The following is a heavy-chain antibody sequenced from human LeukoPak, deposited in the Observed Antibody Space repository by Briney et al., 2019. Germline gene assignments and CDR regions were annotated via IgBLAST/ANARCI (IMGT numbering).Heavy chain of an antibody. CDR3: AKAISGSNAVADY. CDR1: GSTFSSYA. V-gene: IGHV3-23*01. Sequence: PGGSLRLSCAACGSTFSSYAMTSVRQAPGKGLEWVSSISGSGDNTYYADSVKGRFTISRDNSKNTLYLQMNSLRAEDTAVYYCAKAISGSNAVADYWGQGTLVTVSS. D-gene: IGHD1-26*01. CDR2: ISGSGDNT. J-gene: IGHJ4*02.